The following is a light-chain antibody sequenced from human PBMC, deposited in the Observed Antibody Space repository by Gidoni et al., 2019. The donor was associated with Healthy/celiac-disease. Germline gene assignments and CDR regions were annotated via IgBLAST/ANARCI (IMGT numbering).Light chain of an antibody. CDR3: HQHGCSTPVT. Sequence: EIVLTQPPGTLSLSPGERARLPCRASQSVSRSYLAWYQQKPGQAPRLLIYGASSRATGIPDRFSGSGSGTDFTLTISSLEPEDFAVSYCHQHGCSTPVTFGGGTKVEIK. V-gene: IGKV3-20*01. CDR1: QSVSRSY. CDR2: GAS. J-gene: IGKJ4*01.